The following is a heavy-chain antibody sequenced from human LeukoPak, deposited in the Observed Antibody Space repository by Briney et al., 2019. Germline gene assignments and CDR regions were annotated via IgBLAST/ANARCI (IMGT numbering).Heavy chain of an antibody. Sequence: PSGTLSLTCAVSGGSISSSNWWSWVRQPPGKGLEWIGEIYHSGSANYNPSLKSRVTISVDKSKNQFSLQMTSMTAADTAVYYCAENSGFSLGENWGQGALVTVSS. CDR3: AENSGFSLGEN. J-gene: IGHJ4*02. CDR1: GGSISSSNW. CDR2: IYHSGSA. D-gene: IGHD5-12*01. V-gene: IGHV4-4*02.